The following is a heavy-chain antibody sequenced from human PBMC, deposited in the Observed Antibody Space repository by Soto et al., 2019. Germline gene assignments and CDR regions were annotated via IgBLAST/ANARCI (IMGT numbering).Heavy chain of an antibody. CDR3: AKDVGSYGFAY. J-gene: IGHJ4*02. CDR2: ISYDGSNK. CDR1: GFTFSSYG. V-gene: IGHV3-30*18. D-gene: IGHD5-18*01. Sequence: QVQLVESGGGVVQPGRSLRLSCAASGFTFSSYGMHWVRQAPGKGLEWVAVISYDGSNKYYADSVKGRFTISRDNSKKTLDLKMNSLRAEDTDVYYCAKDVGSYGFAYWGQGTLVTVSS.